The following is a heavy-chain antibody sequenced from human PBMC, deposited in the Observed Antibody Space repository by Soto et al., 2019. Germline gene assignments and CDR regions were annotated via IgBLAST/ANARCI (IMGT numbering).Heavy chain of an antibody. CDR1: GGSISSYY. J-gene: IGHJ4*02. V-gene: IGHV4-59*08. CDR2: IYYSGST. Sequence: PSETLSLTCTVSGGSISSYYWSWIRQPPGKGLEWIGYIYYSGSTNYNPSLKSRVTISIDTSKNQFSLKLSSVTAADTAVYYCARQIVTRWPALFDYWGQGTLVTVSS. D-gene: IGHD3-16*02. CDR3: ARQIVTRWPALFDY.